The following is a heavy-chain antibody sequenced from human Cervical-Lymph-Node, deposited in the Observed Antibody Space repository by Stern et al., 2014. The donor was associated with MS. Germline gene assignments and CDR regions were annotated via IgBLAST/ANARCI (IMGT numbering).Heavy chain of an antibody. Sequence: EVQLVESGAEVKKPGESLKISCKGSGYTFTNNWIAWVRQMPGKGLEWMGIIYPDDSDIGYSPSLQGQVTISADKSISTASLKWSSLKAADSAVYYCARPPPRRKWDDPNYGMDVWGQGTTVTVSS. V-gene: IGHV5-51*03. CDR3: ARPPPRRKWDDPNYGMDV. CDR1: GYTFTNNW. CDR2: IYPDDSDI. J-gene: IGHJ6*02. D-gene: IGHD1-1*01.